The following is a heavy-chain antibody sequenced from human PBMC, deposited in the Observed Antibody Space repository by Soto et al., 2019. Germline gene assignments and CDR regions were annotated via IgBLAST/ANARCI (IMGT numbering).Heavy chain of an antibody. D-gene: IGHD2-15*01. Sequence: GGSLRLSCSVSGFTFSNYAMHWVRQAPGKGLEYVSGITSDGDSTWHSDSVKDRFTISRDNSKNTLFLQMSSLRVEDTAIYFCVKGNQLLRYYFEFWGPGTLVTVSS. J-gene: IGHJ4*01. CDR1: GFTFSNYA. CDR3: VKGNQLLRYYFEF. CDR2: ITSDGDST. V-gene: IGHV3-64D*06.